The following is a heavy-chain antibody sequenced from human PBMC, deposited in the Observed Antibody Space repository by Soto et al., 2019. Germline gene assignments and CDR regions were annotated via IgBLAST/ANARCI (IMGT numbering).Heavy chain of an antibody. CDR2: IIPLFGTT. CDR3: AKDTDHAYDF. CDR1: GGTFRSFA. V-gene: IGHV1-69*01. Sequence: QVQLVQSGAAVKKPGSSVKVSCKASGGTFRSFAFSWVRQAPGHGLEWMGGIIPLFGTTNYAQRFQGRVTITADESTSTAYMELSSLKSEDTAIYYCAKDTDHAYDFWGQGTLVTVSS. D-gene: IGHD3-16*01. J-gene: IGHJ4*02.